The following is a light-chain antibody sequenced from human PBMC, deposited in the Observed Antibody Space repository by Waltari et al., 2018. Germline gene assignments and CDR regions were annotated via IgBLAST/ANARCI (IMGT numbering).Light chain of an antibody. CDR2: AAS. V-gene: IGKV1-27*01. J-gene: IGKJ4*01. Sequence: DIPMTQSPSSLSASVGDRVSITCRASQGISNYLAWYQQKPGKVPTRLISAASTLESWVPSRLSGSGSGSDFTLTMSSLQPEDVSTYYCQKYNSAPFTFGGGSKVVFK. CDR1: QGISNY. CDR3: QKYNSAPFT.